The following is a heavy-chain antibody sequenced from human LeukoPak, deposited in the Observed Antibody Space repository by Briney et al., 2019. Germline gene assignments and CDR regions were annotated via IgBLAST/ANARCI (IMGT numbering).Heavy chain of an antibody. CDR1: GGTFSSYA. Sequence: SVRVSCKASGGTFSSYAISWVRQAPGQGLEWMGGIIPIFGTANYAQKFQGRVTITADESTSTAYMELSSLRSEDTAVYYCARDVGIAVAGFDYWGQGTLVTVSS. D-gene: IGHD6-19*01. V-gene: IGHV1-69*01. CDR2: IIPIFGTA. J-gene: IGHJ4*02. CDR3: ARDVGIAVAGFDY.